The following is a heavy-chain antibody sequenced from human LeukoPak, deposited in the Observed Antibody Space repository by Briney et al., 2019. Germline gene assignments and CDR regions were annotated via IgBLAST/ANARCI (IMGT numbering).Heavy chain of an antibody. CDR1: GGSISSYY. V-gene: IGHV3-23*01. CDR3: AKESGSYYVDWFDP. J-gene: IGHJ5*02. D-gene: IGHD1-26*01. Sequence: ASETLSLTCTVSGGSISSYYWSWVRQAPGKGLEWVSAISGTGGSTYYADSVKGRFTISRDNSKNTLYRQMNSLRAEDTAVYYCAKESGSYYVDWFDPWGQGTLVTVSS. CDR2: ISGTGGST.